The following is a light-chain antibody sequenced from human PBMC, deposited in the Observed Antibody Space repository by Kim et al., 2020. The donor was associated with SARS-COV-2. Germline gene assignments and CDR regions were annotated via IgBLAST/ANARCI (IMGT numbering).Light chain of an antibody. V-gene: IGLV2-14*03. CDR2: DVS. J-gene: IGLJ3*02. CDR1: GSDVGGYNY. CDR3: SSYTSSDTWV. Sequence: GQSITISFPGTGSDVGGYNYVSWYQHRPGNAPQLIIYDVSERPSGVSDRFSGSKSGDTASLTVSGLQAEDEADYHCSSYTSSDTWVFGGGTQLTVL.